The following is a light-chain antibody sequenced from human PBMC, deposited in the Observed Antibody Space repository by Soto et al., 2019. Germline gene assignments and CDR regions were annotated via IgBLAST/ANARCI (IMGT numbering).Light chain of an antibody. Sequence: EIVMTQSPATLSVSPGERATLSCRASQSVSSNLAWYQQKPGQAPRLLIYGALTRATGIPARFSGSGSGTEFTLTISSLQSEDFATYYCQQLNSYPRTFGQGTKVDIK. CDR3: QQLNSYPRT. CDR2: GAL. CDR1: QSVSSN. J-gene: IGKJ1*01. V-gene: IGKV3-15*01.